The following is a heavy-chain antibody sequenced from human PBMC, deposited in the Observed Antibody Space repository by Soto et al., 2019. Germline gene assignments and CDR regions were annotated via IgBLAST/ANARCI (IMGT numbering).Heavy chain of an antibody. CDR2: IIPILGTT. V-gene: IGHV1-69*01. J-gene: IGHJ6*02. CDR3: ARDRRPYDNGMDV. Sequence: QVQLVQSGAEVKKPGSSVKLSCKASGGTISSHAISWVRQAPGQGLEWMGGIIPILGTTNYAQKFQGRVTITADESMSTVYMELSSLRFEDTAVHYCARDRRPYDNGMDVWCQGTTVTVS. CDR1: GGTISSHA.